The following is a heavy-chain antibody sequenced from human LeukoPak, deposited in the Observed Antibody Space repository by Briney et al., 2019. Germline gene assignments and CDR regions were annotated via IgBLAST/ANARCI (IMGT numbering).Heavy chain of an antibody. D-gene: IGHD6-19*01. Sequence: SETLSLTCAVYDGSFSGYYWSWIRQPPGKGLEWIGEINHSGSTNYNPSLKSRVTISVDTSKNQFSLKLSSVTAADTAVYYCARGRRGAVAGTWRYYYYYYGMDVWGQGTTVTVSS. CDR1: DGSFSGYY. V-gene: IGHV4-34*01. CDR2: INHSGST. J-gene: IGHJ6*02. CDR3: ARGRRGAVAGTWRYYYYYYGMDV.